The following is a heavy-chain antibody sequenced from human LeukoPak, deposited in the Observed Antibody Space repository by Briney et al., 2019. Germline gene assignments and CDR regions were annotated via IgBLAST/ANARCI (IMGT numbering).Heavy chain of an antibody. D-gene: IGHD3-10*01. J-gene: IGHJ4*02. CDR3: ARDGSGTENDY. V-gene: IGHV4-34*01. Sequence: SETLSLTCAVYGGSFNGYFWTWIRQPPGKGLEWIGEINHSGSTNYNPSLKSRATISVDMSKNQFSLKLSSVTAADTAVYYCARDGSGTENDYWGQGTLVTVSS. CDR2: INHSGST. CDR1: GGSFNGYF.